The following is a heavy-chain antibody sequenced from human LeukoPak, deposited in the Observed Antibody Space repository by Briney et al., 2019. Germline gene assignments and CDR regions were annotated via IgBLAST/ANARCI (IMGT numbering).Heavy chain of an antibody. J-gene: IGHJ4*02. CDR3: ARAGYDFWSGYPTM. V-gene: IGHV3-7*01. Sequence: GGSLRLSCAASGFTFRSYAMNWVRQAPGKGLEWVANIKQDGSEKYYVDSVKGRFTISRDNAKNSLYLQMNSLRAEDTAVYYCARAGYDFWSGYPTMWGQGTLVTVSS. D-gene: IGHD3-3*01. CDR2: IKQDGSEK. CDR1: GFTFRSYA.